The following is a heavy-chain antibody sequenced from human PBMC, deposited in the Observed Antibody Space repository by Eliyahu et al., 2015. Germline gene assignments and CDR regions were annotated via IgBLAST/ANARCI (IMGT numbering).Heavy chain of an antibody. V-gene: IGHV4-59*08. CDR3: ARHIGKWSFDL. Sequence: QVQLQESGPGLVKPSETLSLTCTVSGDSINTYYWSWIRQPPGKGLEWIANIHNSGNTKSNPSLKSRVAISIDTSKNQFSLRVSSVTAADTAVYYCARHIGKWSFDLWGRGTLVTVSS. CDR1: GDSINTYY. J-gene: IGHJ2*01. D-gene: IGHD3-16*02. CDR2: IHNSGNT.